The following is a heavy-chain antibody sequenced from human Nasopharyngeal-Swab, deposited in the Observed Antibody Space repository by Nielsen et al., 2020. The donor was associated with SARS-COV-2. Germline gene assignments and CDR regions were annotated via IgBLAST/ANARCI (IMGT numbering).Heavy chain of an antibody. J-gene: IGHJ3*02. Sequence: SQTLSLTCGISGDSVSSNSAAWNWIRQSPSRGLEWLGRTYYRSKWSNDYAVFLKSRITINVDTSKNQFSLQLNSVTPEDTAVYWCSRFPRDAFDIWGQGRMVTVSS. CDR3: SRFPRDAFDI. CDR2: TYYRSKWSN. V-gene: IGHV6-1*01. CDR1: GDSVSSNSAA.